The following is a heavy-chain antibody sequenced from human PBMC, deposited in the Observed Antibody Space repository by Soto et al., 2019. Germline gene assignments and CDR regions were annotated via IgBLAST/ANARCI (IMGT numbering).Heavy chain of an antibody. J-gene: IGHJ5*02. V-gene: IGHV1-69*01. CDR3: ARRYCSGGSCYSEDWFDP. CDR2: IIPIFGTA. CDR1: GGTFSSYA. Sequence: QVQLVQSGAEVKKPGSSVKVSCKASGGTFSSYAISWVRQAPGQGLKWMGGIIPIFGTANYAQKFQGRVTITADESTSTAYMELSSLRSEDTAVYYCARRYCSGGSCYSEDWFDPWGQGTLVTVSS. D-gene: IGHD2-15*01.